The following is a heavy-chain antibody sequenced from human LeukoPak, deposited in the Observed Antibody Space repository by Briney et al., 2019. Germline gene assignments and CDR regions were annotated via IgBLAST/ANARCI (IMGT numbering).Heavy chain of an antibody. CDR3: ARDLLWFGESDYYYYGMDV. V-gene: IGHV1-8*01. D-gene: IGHD3-10*01. J-gene: IGHJ6*02. CDR1: GYTITSYD. Sequence: ASVKVSCKASGYTITSYDINWVRQATGQGLEWMGWMNPNSGNTGYAQKFQGRVTMTRNTSISTAYMELSSLRSEDTAVYYCARDLLWFGESDYYYYGMDVWGQGTTVTVSS. CDR2: MNPNSGNT.